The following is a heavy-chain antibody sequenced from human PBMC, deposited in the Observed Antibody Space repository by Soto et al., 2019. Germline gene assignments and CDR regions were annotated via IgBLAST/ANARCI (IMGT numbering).Heavy chain of an antibody. D-gene: IGHD1-26*01. J-gene: IGHJ6*02. CDR2: IIPIFGTA. CDR1: GGTFSSYA. V-gene: IGHV1-69*13. Sequence: ASVKVSCKASGGTFSSYAISWVRQAPGQGLEWMGGIIPIFGTANYAQKFQGRVTITADESTSTAYMELSSLRSEDTAVYYCARDTELTRGYYYGMDVWGQGTTVTVSS. CDR3: ARDTELTRGYYYGMDV.